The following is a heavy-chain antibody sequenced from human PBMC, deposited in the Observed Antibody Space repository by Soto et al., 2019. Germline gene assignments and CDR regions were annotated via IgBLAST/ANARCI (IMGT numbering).Heavy chain of an antibody. Sequence: PSETLSLTCTVSGGSISSYYWSWIRQPPGKGLEWIGYIYYSGSTNYNPSLKSRVTISVDTSKNQFSLKLSSVTAADTAVYYSARHLVTYDFPVWSDPWVKGTLVTVSP. V-gene: IGHV4-59*08. CDR2: IYYSGST. D-gene: IGHD5-12*01. J-gene: IGHJ5*02. CDR3: ARHLVTYDFPVWSDP. CDR1: GGSISSYY.